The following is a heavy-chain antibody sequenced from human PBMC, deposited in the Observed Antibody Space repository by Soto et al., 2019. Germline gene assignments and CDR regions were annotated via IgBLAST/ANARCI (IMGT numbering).Heavy chain of an antibody. J-gene: IGHJ6*03. CDR2: MNPNSGNT. D-gene: IGHD2-2*01. CDR1: GYTFTSYD. Sequence: QVQLVQSGAEVKKPGASVKVSCKASGYTFTSYDINWVRQATGQGLEWMGWMNPNSGNTGYAQKFQGRVTMTRNTSISTAYMDLSSLRSKDTAVYYCARVQSYKVYCSSTNCRANEYYYYYYYMDVWGKGTTVTVS. CDR3: ARVQSYKVYCSSTNCRANEYYYYYYYMDV. V-gene: IGHV1-8*01.